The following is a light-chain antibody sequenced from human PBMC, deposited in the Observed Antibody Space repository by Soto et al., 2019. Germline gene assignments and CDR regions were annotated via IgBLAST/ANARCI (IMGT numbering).Light chain of an antibody. Sequence: QSALTQPASVSGSPGQSITISCTGTSSDVGGYNYVSWYQQHPGKAPKLMIYDVSNRPSGVSNRCSGSKSGNTASLTISGLQAEDEADYYCSSYTSSSTPIYVFGTGTKLTVL. CDR2: DVS. CDR1: SSDVGGYNY. V-gene: IGLV2-14*01. CDR3: SSYTSSSTPIYV. J-gene: IGLJ1*01.